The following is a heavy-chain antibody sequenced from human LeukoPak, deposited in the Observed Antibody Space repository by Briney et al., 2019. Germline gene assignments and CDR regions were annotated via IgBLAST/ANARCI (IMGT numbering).Heavy chain of an antibody. CDR1: GVTVSNNY. V-gene: IGHV3-66*01. J-gene: IGHJ5*02. CDR2: IYSGGDT. CDR3: ARDPPAEAINTYA. D-gene: IGHD6-13*01. Sequence: GGSLRLSCAASGVTVSNNYMRWVRQAPGKGPEWVSLIYSGGDTFYADAVKGRFTISRDGSKNTLYLQMNSLRAEDTAVCYCARDPPAEAINTYAWGQGTLVTVSS.